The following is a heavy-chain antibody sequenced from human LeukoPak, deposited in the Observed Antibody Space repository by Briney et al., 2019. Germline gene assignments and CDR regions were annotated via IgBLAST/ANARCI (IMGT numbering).Heavy chain of an antibody. J-gene: IGHJ5*02. Sequence: GGSLRLSCAASGFTFSSYSMNWVRQAPGKGPEWVSSISSSSDYIYYADSVKGRFTISRDNAENSLYLQMKSLRAEDTAVYYCARGKTSQNIVTRKTYNWFDPWGQGTLVTVSS. CDR3: ARGKTSQNIVTRKTYNWFDP. CDR1: GFTFSSYS. CDR2: ISSSSDYI. D-gene: IGHD2/OR15-2a*01. V-gene: IGHV3-21*01.